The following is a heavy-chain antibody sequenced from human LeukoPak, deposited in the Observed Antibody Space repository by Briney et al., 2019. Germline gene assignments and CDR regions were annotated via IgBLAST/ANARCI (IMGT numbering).Heavy chain of an antibody. CDR3: ARDSDYYGSAQSDY. CDR1: GYTFTSYG. CDR2: ISAYNGNT. D-gene: IGHD3-10*01. J-gene: IGHJ4*02. V-gene: IGHV1-18*01. Sequence: ASVKVSCKASGYTFTSYGISWVRQAPGQGLEWMGWISAYNGNTNYAQKLQGRVTMTTDTPTSTAYMELRSLRSDDTAVYYCARDSDYYGSAQSDYWGQGTLVTVSS.